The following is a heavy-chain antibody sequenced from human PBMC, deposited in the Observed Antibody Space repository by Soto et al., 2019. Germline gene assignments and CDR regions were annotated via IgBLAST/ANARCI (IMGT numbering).Heavy chain of an antibody. D-gene: IGHD6-19*01. CDR2: ISSSSSYI. CDR3: ARDQKAVAGNYYYGMDV. Sequence: LRLSCAASGFTFSSYSMNWVRQAPGKGLEWVSSISSSSSYIYYADSVKGRFTISRDNAKNSLYLQMNSLRAEDTAVYYCARDQKAVAGNYYYGMDVWGQGTTVTVSS. V-gene: IGHV3-21*01. J-gene: IGHJ6*02. CDR1: GFTFSSYS.